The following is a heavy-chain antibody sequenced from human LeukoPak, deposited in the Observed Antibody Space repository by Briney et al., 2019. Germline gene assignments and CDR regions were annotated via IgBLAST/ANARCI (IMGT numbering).Heavy chain of an antibody. CDR2: IYPGDSDT. J-gene: IGHJ4*02. D-gene: IGHD6-6*01. CDR1: GYNFTNYW. CDR3: ARRSSIAPRLFNY. Sequence: GESLKISCKGSGYNFTNYWIDWVRQMPGKGLEWMGIIYPGDSDTRYSPSFQGQVTFSADESISTAYLQWSSLKASDTAIYYCARRSSIAPRLFNYWGQGTLVTVSS. V-gene: IGHV5-51*01.